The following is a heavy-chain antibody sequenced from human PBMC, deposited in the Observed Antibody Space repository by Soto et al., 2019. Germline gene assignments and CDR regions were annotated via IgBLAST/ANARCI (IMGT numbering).Heavy chain of an antibody. J-gene: IGHJ5*02. CDR2: ISSSSSTI. CDR3: ARVRVGFDWLSQDKRFDP. V-gene: IGHV3-48*01. CDR1: GFTFSSYS. D-gene: IGHD3-9*01. Sequence: EVQLVESGGGLVQPGGSLRLSCAASGFTFSSYSMNWVRQAPGKGLEWVSYISSSSSTIYYADSVKGRFTISRDNAKNSLYLQMNSLRAEDTAVYYCARVRVGFDWLSQDKRFDPWGQGTLVTVSS.